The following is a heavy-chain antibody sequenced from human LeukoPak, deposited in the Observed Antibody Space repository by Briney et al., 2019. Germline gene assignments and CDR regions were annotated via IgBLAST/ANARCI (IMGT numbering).Heavy chain of an antibody. CDR2: INPNSGGT. CDR3: ASGVVPAAMRYYYYGMDV. D-gene: IGHD2-2*01. CDR1: GYTFTGYY. J-gene: IGHJ6*02. V-gene: IGHV1-2*02. Sequence: ASVKVSCKASGYTFTGYYMHWVRQAPGQGLEWMGWINPNSGGTNYAQKFQGRVTMTRDTPISTAYMELSRLRSDDTAVYYCASGVVPAAMRYYYYGMDVWGQGTTVTVSS.